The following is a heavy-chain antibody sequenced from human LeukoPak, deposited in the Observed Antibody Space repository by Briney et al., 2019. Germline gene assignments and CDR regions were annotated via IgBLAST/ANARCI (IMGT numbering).Heavy chain of an antibody. CDR1: GGTFSSYA. V-gene: IGHV1-69*13. J-gene: IGHJ5*02. Sequence: ASVKVSCKASGGTFSSYAISWVRQAPGQGLEWMGGIIPIFGTANYAQKFQGRVTITADESTSTAYMELSSLRSEDTAVYYCARDQSSITIFGVVSDWFDPWGQGTLVTVSS. D-gene: IGHD3-3*01. CDR3: ARDQSSITIFGVVSDWFDP. CDR2: IIPIFGTA.